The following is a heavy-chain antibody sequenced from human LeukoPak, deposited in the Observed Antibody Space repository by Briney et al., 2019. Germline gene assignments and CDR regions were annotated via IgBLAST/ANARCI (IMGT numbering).Heavy chain of an antibody. J-gene: IGHJ4*02. CDR3: ARALGIAAAGTPLDY. Sequence: ASVKVSCKASGYTFTSYGISWVRQAPGQGLEWMGWISAHNGNTNYAQKLQGRVTMTTDTSTSTAYMELRSLRSDDTAVYYCARALGIAAAGTPLDYWGQGTLVTVSS. CDR2: ISAHNGNT. CDR1: GYTFTSYG. V-gene: IGHV1-18*01. D-gene: IGHD6-13*01.